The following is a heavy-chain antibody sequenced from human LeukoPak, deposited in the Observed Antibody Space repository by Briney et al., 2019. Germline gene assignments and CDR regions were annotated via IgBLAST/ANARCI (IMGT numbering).Heavy chain of an antibody. J-gene: IGHJ3*02. D-gene: IGHD2-21*01. CDR3: ARDSAYCGGDCYLFDI. Sequence: GGSLRLSCAASGFTFSRYAMSWVRQAPGKGLEWVSRTDTDGTGTTYTDSVKGRFTISRDNAKNTLYLQMNSLRVEDTAVYYCARDSAYCGGDCYLFDIWGQGTLVTVSS. V-gene: IGHV3-74*01. CDR2: TDTDGTGT. CDR1: GFTFSRYA.